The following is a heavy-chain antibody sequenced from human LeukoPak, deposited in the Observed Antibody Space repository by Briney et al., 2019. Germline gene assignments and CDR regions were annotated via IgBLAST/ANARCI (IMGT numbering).Heavy chain of an antibody. CDR2: ISWDGGST. D-gene: IGHD5-12*01. V-gene: IGHV3-43*01. Sequence: GGSLRLSCAASGFTFDDYTMHWVRQAPGKGLEWVSLISWDGGSTYYADSVKGRFTISRDNSKNSLYLHMNSLRTEDTALYYCAKDGAPYSGYGGFDYWGQGTLVTVSS. CDR1: GFTFDDYT. J-gene: IGHJ4*02. CDR3: AKDGAPYSGYGGFDY.